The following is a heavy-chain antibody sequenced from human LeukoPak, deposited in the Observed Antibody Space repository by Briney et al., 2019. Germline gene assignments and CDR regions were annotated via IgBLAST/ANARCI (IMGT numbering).Heavy chain of an antibody. D-gene: IGHD3-22*01. V-gene: IGHV3-30*03. CDR3: ARFTPEHSS. J-gene: IGHJ4*02. CDR1: GFTFSSYN. Sequence: GGSLRLSCAASGFTFSSYNMNWVRQAPGKGLEWVAVISHDGSNKYYADSVKGRFTISRDNSKNTLYLQMNSLRAEDTAVYYCARFTPEHSSWGQGTLVTVSS. CDR2: ISHDGSNK.